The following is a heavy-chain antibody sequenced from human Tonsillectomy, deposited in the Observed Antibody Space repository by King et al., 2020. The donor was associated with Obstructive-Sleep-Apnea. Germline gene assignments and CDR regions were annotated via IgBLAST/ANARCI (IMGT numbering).Heavy chain of an antibody. Sequence: QLQESGSGLVKPSQTLSLTCAVSGDSITSGGYSWRWIRQPPGKGLEWIGFISHSGSTYFNPSLKSRLTISIDRSMNRFSLKLKSVTAADTAVYYCARAKEYYYGSENYQTWFDPWGQGTLVTVSS. V-gene: IGHV4-30-2*01. CDR1: GDSITSGGYS. CDR3: ARAKEYYYGSENYQTWFDP. D-gene: IGHD3-10*01. CDR2: ISHSGST. J-gene: IGHJ5*02.